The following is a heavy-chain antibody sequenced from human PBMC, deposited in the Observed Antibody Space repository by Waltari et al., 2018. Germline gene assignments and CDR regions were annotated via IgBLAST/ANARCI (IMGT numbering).Heavy chain of an antibody. J-gene: IGHJ4*02. D-gene: IGHD3-16*02. CDR2: IIPIFGTA. CDR3: ARERGWGSYPRGGFDY. V-gene: IGHV1-69*08. CDR1: GGTFSSYA. Sequence: QVQLVQSGAEVKKPGSSVKVSCKASGGTFSSYAISWVRQAPGQGLEWMGRIIPIFGTANYAQNFQGRVTITADNSTSTAYMELSSLRSEDTAVYYCARERGWGSYPRGGFDYWGQGTLVTVSS.